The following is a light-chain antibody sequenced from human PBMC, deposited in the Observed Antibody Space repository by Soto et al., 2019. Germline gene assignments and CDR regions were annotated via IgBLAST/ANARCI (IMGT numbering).Light chain of an antibody. CDR1: QSISTY. CDR2: GAS. CDR3: QQYNSYSGA. J-gene: IGKJ2*01. V-gene: IGKV1-39*01. Sequence: DIQMTQSPSSLSPSVGDRVTITCRASQSISTYLNWYQQKPGKAPKLLIYGASRLQSEAPSRFSGRGSGTDFTLTISSLQPDDFATYYCQQYNSYSGAFGQGTKLEIK.